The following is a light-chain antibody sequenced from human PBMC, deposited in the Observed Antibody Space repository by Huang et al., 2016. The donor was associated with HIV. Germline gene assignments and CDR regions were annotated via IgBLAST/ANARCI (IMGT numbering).Light chain of an antibody. J-gene: IGKJ1*01. CDR2: AAS. Sequence: DIQLPQSPSSLSASVGDRVTITCRASQSISSYLNWYQQKPGKAPKLLIYAASSLQSGVPSRFSGSGSGTDFTLTINSLQPEDFATYYCQQSYSTRVTFGQGTKVEIK. V-gene: IGKV1-39*01. CDR1: QSISSY. CDR3: QQSYSTRVT.